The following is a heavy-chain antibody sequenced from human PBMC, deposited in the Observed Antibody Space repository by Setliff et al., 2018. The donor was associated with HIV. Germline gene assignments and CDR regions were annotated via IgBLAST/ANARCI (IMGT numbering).Heavy chain of an antibody. V-gene: IGHV4-59*01. CDR2: IYYTGTT. J-gene: IGHJ4*02. Sequence: SETLSLTCTVSGASISSYYWSWIRQPPGKGLEWIGYIYYTGTTKYNTSLKSRVTMSVDTSKNQLSLKLSSVTAADTAIYYCARGVNFDYWGQGTQVTVSS. CDR3: ARGVNFDY. CDR1: GASISSYY. D-gene: IGHD3-3*01.